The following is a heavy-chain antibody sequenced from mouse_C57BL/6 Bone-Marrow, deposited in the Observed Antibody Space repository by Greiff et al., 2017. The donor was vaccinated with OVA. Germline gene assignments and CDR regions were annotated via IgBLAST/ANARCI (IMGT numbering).Heavy chain of an antibody. V-gene: IGHV1-69*01. J-gene: IGHJ4*01. Sequence: VQLQQPGAELVMPGASVKLSCKASGYTFTSYWMHWVKQRPGQGLEWIGEIDPSDSYTNYNQKFKGKSTLTVDKSSSTAYMQLSSLTSEDSAVYYCARIVATRNYYAMDYWGQGTSVTVSS. CDR3: ARIVATRNYYAMDY. CDR1: GYTFTSYW. D-gene: IGHD1-1*01. CDR2: IDPSDSYT.